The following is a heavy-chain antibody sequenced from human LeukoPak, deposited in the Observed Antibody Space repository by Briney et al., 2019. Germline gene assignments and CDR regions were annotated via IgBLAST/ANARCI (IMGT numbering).Heavy chain of an antibody. CDR3: AKDWGAYYDSSGFYSGDFDY. V-gene: IGHV3-43*02. D-gene: IGHD3-22*01. Sequence: QPGGSLRLSCAASGFTFDDYAMHWVRQAPGKGLEWVSLISGDGGSTYYADSVKGRFTISRDNSKNSLYLQMNSLRTEDTALYYCAKDWGAYYDSSGFYSGDFDYWGQGTLGTVSS. CDR1: GFTFDDYA. J-gene: IGHJ4*02. CDR2: ISGDGGST.